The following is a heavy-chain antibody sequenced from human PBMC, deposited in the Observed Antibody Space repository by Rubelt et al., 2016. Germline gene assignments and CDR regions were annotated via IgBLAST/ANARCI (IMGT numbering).Heavy chain of an antibody. CDR1: GYTFTSYG. V-gene: IGHV1-18*01. J-gene: IGHJ4*02. CDR2: ISAYNGNT. Sequence: QVQLVQSGAEVKKPGASVKVSCKASGYTFTSYGISWVRQAPGQGLEWMGWISAYNGNTNYAQKLQGRVTMTTDTSTSTAYLELRGLRSDDTAVYYCARDVGGNSVLYYFDYWGQGTLVTVSS. CDR3: ARDVGGNSVLYYFDY. D-gene: IGHD4-23*01.